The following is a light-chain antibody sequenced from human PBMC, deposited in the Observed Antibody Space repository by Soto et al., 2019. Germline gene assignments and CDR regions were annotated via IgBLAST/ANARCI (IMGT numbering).Light chain of an antibody. CDR3: QQFIDGWT. Sequence: IQMTQSPSTLSASIGDRVTITCRASQSINNRLAWYQQMPEKAPNLLIYDASTLESGVPSIFRGSGSETEFTLTISGLQPDDFATYYCQQFIDGWTFGQGTKVDIK. V-gene: IGKV1-5*01. CDR1: QSINNR. J-gene: IGKJ1*01. CDR2: DAS.